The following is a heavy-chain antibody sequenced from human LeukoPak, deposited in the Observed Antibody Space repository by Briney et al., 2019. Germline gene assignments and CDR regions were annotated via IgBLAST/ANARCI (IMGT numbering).Heavy chain of an antibody. J-gene: IGHJ4*02. CDR2: VGSSSSYI. CDR3: ARGWSSYYFDY. CDR1: GFTFSSYS. D-gene: IGHD2-15*01. Sequence: GGSLRLSCAASGFTFSSYSMSWVRQAPGKGLEWVSSVGSSSSYIYYAGSVRGRFTISRDNAKNSLYLQMNGLRAEDTAVYYCARGWSSYYFDYWGQGTLVTVSS. V-gene: IGHV3-21*01.